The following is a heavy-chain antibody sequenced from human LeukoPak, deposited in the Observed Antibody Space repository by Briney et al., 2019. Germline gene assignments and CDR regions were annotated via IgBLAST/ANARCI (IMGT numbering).Heavy chain of an antibody. CDR3: ARDRWEPLEGAFDI. J-gene: IGHJ3*02. CDR1: GFTFSDYD. Sequence: PGGSLRLSCAASGFTFSDYDMSWIRQAPGEGLEWVSYISSSSYTNYADSVKGRFTISRDNAKNSLYLQMNSLRAEDTAVYYCARDRWEPLEGAFDIWGQGTMVTVSS. CDR2: ISSSSYT. D-gene: IGHD1-26*01. V-gene: IGHV3-11*05.